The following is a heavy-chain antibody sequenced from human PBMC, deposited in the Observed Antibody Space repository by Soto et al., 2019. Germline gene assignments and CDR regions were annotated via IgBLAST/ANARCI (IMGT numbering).Heavy chain of an antibody. CDR1: GYTFTDYY. J-gene: IGHJ5*02. V-gene: IGHV1-2*02. Sequence: QVQLVQSGAEVKKPGASVKVSCKASGYTFTDYYIHWVRQAPGQGLEWMGWIDPNTGGTNYAQKFQGRVTLTRDTSISTAYMEMSRLRSDDTGVVYCATDRPLFSRSRYEGCVDPWGHGTLVTVSS. D-gene: IGHD1-1*01. CDR3: ATDRPLFSRSRYEGCVDP. CDR2: IDPNTGGT.